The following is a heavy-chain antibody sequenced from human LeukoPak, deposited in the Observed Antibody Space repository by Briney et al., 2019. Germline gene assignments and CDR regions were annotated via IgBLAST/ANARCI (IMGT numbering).Heavy chain of an antibody. CDR3: ARQLGAFDI. D-gene: IGHD3-16*01. CDR1: GGSISSSNYY. CDR2: IYYSGST. Sequence: PSETLSLTCTVSGGSISSSNYYWGWIRQPPGKGLEWIGSIYYSGSTYDNPSLKSRVTISVDTSKNRFSLKLSSVTAADTAVYYCARQLGAFDIWGQGTMVTVSS. J-gene: IGHJ3*02. V-gene: IGHV4-39*01.